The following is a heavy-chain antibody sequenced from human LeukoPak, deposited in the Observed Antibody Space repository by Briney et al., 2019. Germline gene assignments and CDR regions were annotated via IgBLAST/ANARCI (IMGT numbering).Heavy chain of an antibody. J-gene: IGHJ3*02. CDR3: ARDYAFDI. Sequence: KPSETLSLTCTVSGASISSTSDYWGWIRQPPGKGLEWIGTIYYSGRAYYNPSLKSRLTISVDTSKNQFSLKLSSVTAADTAVYYCARDYAFDIWGQGTMVTVSS. V-gene: IGHV4-39*07. CDR2: IYYSGRA. CDR1: GASISSTSDY.